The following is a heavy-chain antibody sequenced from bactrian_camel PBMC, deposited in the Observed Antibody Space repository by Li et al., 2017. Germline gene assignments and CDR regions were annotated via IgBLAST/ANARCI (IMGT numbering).Heavy chain of an antibody. Sequence: HVQLVESGGGSVQAGGSLTLSCSTSGYIDTAHCVGWFRQAPGKKREGVAAIYTGGGTTNYVDSVTGRFTISHDAVNDIVYLQMNSLKPEDTAVYYCAADPGPWCSRGLSGREDYQYWAQGTQVTVS. CDR2: IYTGGGTT. J-gene: IGHJ4*01. D-gene: IGHD2*01. CDR3: AADPGPWCSRGLSGREDYQY. CDR1: GYIDTAHC. V-gene: IGHV3S54*01.